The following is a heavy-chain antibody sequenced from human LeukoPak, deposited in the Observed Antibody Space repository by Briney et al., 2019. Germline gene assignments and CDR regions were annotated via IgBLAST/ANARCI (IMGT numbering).Heavy chain of an antibody. CDR2: IYYSGST. D-gene: IGHD6-13*01. CDR3: ARDTDGYSSSWYAY. CDR1: GGSISSYY. V-gene: IGHV4-59*01. Sequence: PSETLSLTCTVSGGSISSYYWSWIRQPPGKGLEWIGYIYYSGSTNYNPSLKSRVTISVDTSKNQFSLKLSSVTAADTAVYYCARDTDGYSSSWYAYWGQGTLVTVSS. J-gene: IGHJ4*02.